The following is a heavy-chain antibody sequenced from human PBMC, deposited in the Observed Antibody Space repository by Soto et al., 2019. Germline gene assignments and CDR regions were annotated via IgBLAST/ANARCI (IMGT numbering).Heavy chain of an antibody. J-gene: IGHJ5*02. CDR3: VGLHCHSRNCFPLEA. D-gene: IGHD2-2*01. V-gene: IGHV4-39*01. Sequence: QLQLQESGPGLVKPSETLSLTCTVSGGSINDDTYYWGWIRQPPGKGLEWIGSIDYSGTSPYNPSLESRVSMSFDTSKKQVSLSLRSVAAAETAVYYCVGLHCHSRNCFPLEAWGQGTMVIVSS. CDR2: IDYSGTS. CDR1: GGSINDDTYY.